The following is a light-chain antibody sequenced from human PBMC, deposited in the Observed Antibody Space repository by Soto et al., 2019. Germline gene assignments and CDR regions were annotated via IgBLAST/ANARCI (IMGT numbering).Light chain of an antibody. CDR1: QSVSTS. Sequence: IVLTQSPVTLALSPGERAVLSCRASQSVSTSLAWYQHKPGQAPRLFIYDASKRAPGVPARFSGSGSGTAFTLTISSLEPEDFAVYYCQVRDVWPSFGQGTKVEIK. CDR2: DAS. CDR3: QVRDVWPS. V-gene: IGKV3-11*01. J-gene: IGKJ1*01.